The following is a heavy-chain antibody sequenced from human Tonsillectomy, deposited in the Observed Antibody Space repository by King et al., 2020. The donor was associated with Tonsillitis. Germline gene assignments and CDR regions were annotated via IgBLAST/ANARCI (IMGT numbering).Heavy chain of an antibody. V-gene: IGHV3-30*02. D-gene: IGHD4-11*01. J-gene: IGHJ6*02. CDR2: IRYDGSNK. CDR1: GFTFSSYG. CDR3: AKELQSNNGRASIGGGMDV. Sequence: VQLVESGGGVVQPGGSLRLSCAASGFTFSSYGMHWVRQAPGKGLEWVALIRYDGSNKYYADSVKGRFNISRDDSKNTLYLQMNSLRAEDTAVYYCAKELQSNNGRASIGGGMDVWGQGTTVTVSS.